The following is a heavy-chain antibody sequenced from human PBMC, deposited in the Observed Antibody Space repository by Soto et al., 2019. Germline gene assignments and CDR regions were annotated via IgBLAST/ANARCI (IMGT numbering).Heavy chain of an antibody. D-gene: IGHD6-6*01. J-gene: IGHJ4*02. CDR2: IIPIFGTA. Sequence: ASVKVSCKASGGTFSNYAISWVRQAPGQGLEWMGGIIPIFGTADYAQKFQGRVTITADESTSTAYMELSSLRSEDTAVYYCTRTRSSLGPTSFDYWGQGTLVTVSS. CDR1: GGTFSNYA. CDR3: TRTRSSLGPTSFDY. V-gene: IGHV1-69*13.